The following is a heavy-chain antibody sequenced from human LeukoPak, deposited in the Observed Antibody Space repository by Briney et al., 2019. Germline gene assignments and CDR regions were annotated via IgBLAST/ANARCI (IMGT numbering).Heavy chain of an antibody. V-gene: IGHV3-23*01. CDR1: GFTFSSYA. J-gene: IGHJ6*02. CDR3: AKGWVVRGVTLSRSRYYYYYGMDV. Sequence: GGSLRLSCAASGFTFSSYAMSRVRQAPGKGLEWVSAISGSGGSTYYADSVKGRFTISRDNSKNTLYLQMNSLRAEDTAVYYCAKGWVVRGVTLSRSRYYYYYGMDVWGQGTTVTVSS. D-gene: IGHD3-10*01. CDR2: ISGSGGST.